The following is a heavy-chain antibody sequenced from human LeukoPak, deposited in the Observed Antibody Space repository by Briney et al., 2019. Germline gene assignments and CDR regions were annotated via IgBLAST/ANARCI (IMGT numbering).Heavy chain of an antibody. CDR3: ARVGHTAMAD. V-gene: IGHV3-23*01. CDR1: GITFSNYA. Sequence: GGSLRLSCVASGITFSNYAVSWVRLAPGKGLEWVSAITGSGGSTYYADSVRGRFTISRDNSKSTLYLQMNSLRAEDTAVYYCARVGHTAMADWGQGTLVTVSS. CDR2: ITGSGGST. J-gene: IGHJ4*02. D-gene: IGHD5-18*01.